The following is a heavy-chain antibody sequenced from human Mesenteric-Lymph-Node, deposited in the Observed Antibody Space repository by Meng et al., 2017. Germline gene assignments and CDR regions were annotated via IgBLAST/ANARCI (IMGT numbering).Heavy chain of an antibody. CDR2: IIPIFGTA. V-gene: IGHV1-69*13. D-gene: IGHD1-7*01. J-gene: IGHJ6*02. CDR1: GYTFTSYY. CDR3: ARDRDWNYDYYYYGMDV. Sequence: SVKVSCKASGYTFTSYYMHWVRQAPGQGLEWMGGIIPIFGTANYAQKFQGRVTITADESTSTAYMELSSLRSEDTAVYYCARDRDWNYDYYYYGMDVWGQGTTVTVSS.